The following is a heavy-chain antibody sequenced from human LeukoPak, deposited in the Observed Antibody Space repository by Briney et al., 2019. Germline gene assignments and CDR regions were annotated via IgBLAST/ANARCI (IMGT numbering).Heavy chain of an antibody. CDR3: AKAFRVGVVIMLGY. V-gene: IGHV3-23*01. CDR2: ISGSGGST. D-gene: IGHD3-3*01. J-gene: IGHJ4*02. Sequence: GGSLRLSCAASGFTFSSYGMHWVRQAPGKGLEWVSAISGSGGSTYYADSVKGRFTISRDNSKNTLYLQMNSLRAEDTAVYYCAKAFRVGVVIMLGYWGQGTLVTVSS. CDR1: GFTFSSYG.